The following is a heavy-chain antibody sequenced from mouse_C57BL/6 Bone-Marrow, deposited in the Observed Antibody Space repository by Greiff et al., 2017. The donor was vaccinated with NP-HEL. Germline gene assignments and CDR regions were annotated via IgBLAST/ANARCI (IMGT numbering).Heavy chain of an antibody. CDR1: GFTFSSYA. V-gene: IGHV5-4*01. D-gene: IGHD1-1*01. CDR2: ISDGGSYT. Sequence: EVHLVESGGGLVKPGGSLKLSCAASGFTFSSYAMSWVRQPPEKRLEWVATISDGGSYTYYPDNVKGRFTISRDNAKNNLYLQMSHLKSEDTAMYYCARGDYYGSREDYAMDYWGQGTSVTVSS. J-gene: IGHJ4*01. CDR3: ARGDYYGSREDYAMDY.